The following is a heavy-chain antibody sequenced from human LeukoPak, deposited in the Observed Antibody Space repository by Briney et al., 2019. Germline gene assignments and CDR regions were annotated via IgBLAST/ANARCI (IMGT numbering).Heavy chain of an antibody. D-gene: IGHD3-22*01. CDR1: GGSFSGYY. J-gene: IGHJ5*02. V-gene: IGHV4-34*01. CDR3: ARRYSPLYYDSSGYYH. CDR2: INHSGST. Sequence: SETLSLTCAVYGGSFSGYYWSWIRQPPGKGLEWIGEINHSGSTNYNPSLKNRVTISVDTSKNQFSLKLSSVTAADTAVYYCARRYSPLYYDSSGYYHWGQGTLVTVSS.